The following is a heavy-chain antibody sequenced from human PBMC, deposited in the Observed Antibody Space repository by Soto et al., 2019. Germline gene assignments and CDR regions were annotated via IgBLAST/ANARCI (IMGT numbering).Heavy chain of an antibody. CDR2: TYYRSKWYS. CDR1: GDSVSSNSAA. V-gene: IGHV6-1*01. D-gene: IGHD5-12*01. J-gene: IGHJ4*02. CDR3: ARDRVVEMATVDRYY. Sequence: SQTLSLTCAISGDSVSSNSAAWNWIRQSPSRGLEWLGRTYYRSKWYSDYAVSVKSRIIIKPDTSKNQFSLQLNSVTPEDTAVYYCARDRVVEMATVDRYYWGQGTLVTVSS.